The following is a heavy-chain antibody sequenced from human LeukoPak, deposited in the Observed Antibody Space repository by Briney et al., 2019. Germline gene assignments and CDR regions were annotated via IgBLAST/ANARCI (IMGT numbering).Heavy chain of an antibody. J-gene: IGHJ4*02. CDR3: ARGYYDSSGYYFFDY. V-gene: IGHV4-34*01. CDR2: INHSGIT. CDR1: GGSFSGYY. D-gene: IGHD3-22*01. Sequence: SETLSLTCAVYGGSFSGYYWSWIRQPPGKGLEWIGEINHSGITNYNPSLKSRVTISVDTSKNQFSLKLSSVTAADTAVYYCARGYYDSSGYYFFDYWGQGTLVTVSS.